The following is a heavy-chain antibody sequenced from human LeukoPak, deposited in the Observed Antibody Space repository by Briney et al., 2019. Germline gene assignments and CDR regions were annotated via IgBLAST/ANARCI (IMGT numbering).Heavy chain of an antibody. CDR1: GFTFSTYG. CDR2: ISYDGSNK. CDR3: ANLPL. J-gene: IGHJ4*02. V-gene: IGHV3-30*18. Sequence: GGSLRLSCVASGFTFSTYGTHWVRQAPGKGLEWVAVISYDGSNKYYADSVKGRFTISRDNSKNTLYLQMNSLRPEDAAVYYCANLPLWGQGTLVTVSS.